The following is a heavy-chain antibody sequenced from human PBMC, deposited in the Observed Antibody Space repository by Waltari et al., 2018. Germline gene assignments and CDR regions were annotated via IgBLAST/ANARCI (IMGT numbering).Heavy chain of an antibody. CDR1: GYSISSGYY. CDR3: ARAAAMHYYYMDV. Sequence: QVQLQESGPGLVKPSETLSLTCTVSGYSISSGYYRGWIRQPPGKGLEWIGSIYHSGSTYYNPALKSRVTISVDTSKNQFSLKLSSVTAADTAVYYCARAAAMHYYYMDVWGKGTTVTISS. D-gene: IGHD2-2*01. V-gene: IGHV4-38-2*02. J-gene: IGHJ6*03. CDR2: IYHSGST.